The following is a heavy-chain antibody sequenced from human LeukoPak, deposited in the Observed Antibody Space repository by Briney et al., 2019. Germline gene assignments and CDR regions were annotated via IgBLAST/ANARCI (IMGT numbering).Heavy chain of an antibody. CDR2: IYYSGST. D-gene: IGHD6-19*01. Sequence: KPSGTLSLTCAVSGGSISSYYWSWIRQPPGKGLEWIGYIYYSGSTNYNPSLKSRVTISVDTSKNQFSLKLSSVTAADTAVYYCARGAVAGTLYYFDYWGQGTLVTVSS. CDR1: GGSISSYY. J-gene: IGHJ4*02. CDR3: ARGAVAGTLYYFDY. V-gene: IGHV4-59*01.